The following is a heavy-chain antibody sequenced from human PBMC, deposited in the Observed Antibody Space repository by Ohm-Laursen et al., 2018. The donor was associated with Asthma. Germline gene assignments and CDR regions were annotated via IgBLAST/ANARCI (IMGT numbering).Heavy chain of an antibody. D-gene: IGHD6-19*01. CDR1: GGYIYNHW. V-gene: IGHV4-4*02. Sequence: SETLSLTCALSGGYIYNHWWSWVRQPPGKGLEWIAEISHSGAASFNPSLTGRVTISLDKSKTHFSLELTSVTAADTAVYYCARSIGWYSLDLWGQGTLVTVSS. CDR2: ISHSGAA. J-gene: IGHJ4*02. CDR3: ARSIGWYSLDL.